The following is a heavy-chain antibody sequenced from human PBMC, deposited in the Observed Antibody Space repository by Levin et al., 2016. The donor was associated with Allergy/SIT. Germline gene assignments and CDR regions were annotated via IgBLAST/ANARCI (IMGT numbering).Heavy chain of an antibody. CDR2: IKSKTDGGTT. J-gene: IGHJ6*02. CDR1: GFTFSNAW. V-gene: IGHV3-15*01. D-gene: IGHD6-6*01. Sequence: GESLKISCAASGFTFSNAWMSWVRQAPGKGLEWVGRIKSKTDGGTTDYAAPVKGRFTISRDDSKNTLYLQMNSLKTEDTAVYYCTTDVYSSSNLEYYYYGMDVWGQGTTVTVSS. CDR3: TTDVYSSSNLEYYYYGMDV.